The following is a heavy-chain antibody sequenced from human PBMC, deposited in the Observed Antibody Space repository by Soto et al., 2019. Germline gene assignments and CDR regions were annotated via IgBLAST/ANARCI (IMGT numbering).Heavy chain of an antibody. Sequence: ASVKVSCKASGYTFTSYGISWVRQAPGQGLEWMGWISAYNGDTNYAQKLQGRVTMTTDTSTSTAYMELRSLRSDDTAVYYCGRLEGLATISYYFDYWGQGALVTVSS. CDR3: GRLEGLATISYYFDY. CDR2: ISAYNGDT. D-gene: IGHD3-9*01. V-gene: IGHV1-18*01. J-gene: IGHJ4*02. CDR1: GYTFTSYG.